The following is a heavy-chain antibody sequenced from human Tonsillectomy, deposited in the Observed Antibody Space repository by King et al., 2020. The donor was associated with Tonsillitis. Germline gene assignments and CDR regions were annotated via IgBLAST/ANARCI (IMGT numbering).Heavy chain of an antibody. CDR3: ARANSYSYGLFDY. V-gene: IGHV4-59*01. CDR2: IYYSGST. J-gene: IGHJ4*02. CDR1: GGSISSYY. D-gene: IGHD5-18*01. Sequence: VQLQEPGPGLVKPSETLSLTCTVSGGSISSYYWSWIRQPPGKGLEWIGYIYYSGSTNYNPSLKSRVTISVDTSKNQFSLKLSSVTAADTAVYYCARANSYSYGLFDYWGQGTLVTVSS.